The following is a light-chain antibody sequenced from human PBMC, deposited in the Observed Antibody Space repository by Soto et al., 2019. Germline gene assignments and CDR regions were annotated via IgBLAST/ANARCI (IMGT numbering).Light chain of an antibody. V-gene: IGKV3-20*01. CDR1: QSVTSSY. Sequence: EIVLTQSPGTLSLSPGERATLSCWASQSVTSSYLAWYQQTPGQAPRLLIYAASSRATGIPDRFSGSGSGKDFTLFISRLEPEDSAVYYCHQYGHSPQTFGQGTKVEIK. J-gene: IGKJ1*01. CDR2: AAS. CDR3: HQYGHSPQT.